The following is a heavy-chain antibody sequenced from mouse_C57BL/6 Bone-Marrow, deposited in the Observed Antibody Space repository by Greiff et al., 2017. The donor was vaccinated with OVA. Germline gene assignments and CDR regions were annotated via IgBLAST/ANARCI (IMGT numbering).Heavy chain of an antibody. CDR2: IYPRSGNT. D-gene: IGHD1-1*01. J-gene: IGHJ2*01. Sequence: QVQLQQSGAELARPGASVKLSCKASGYTFTSYGISWVKQRTGQGLEWIGEIYPRSGNTYYNEKFKGKATLTADKSSSTAYMELRSLISEDSAVYFCARDYYGSSYVGYWGQGTTLTVSS. CDR1: GYTFTSYG. CDR3: ARDYYGSSYVGY. V-gene: IGHV1-81*01.